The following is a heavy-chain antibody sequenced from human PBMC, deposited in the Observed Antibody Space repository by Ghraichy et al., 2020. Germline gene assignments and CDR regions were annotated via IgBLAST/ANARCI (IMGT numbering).Heavy chain of an antibody. CDR2: IDESGGRT. J-gene: IGHJ4*02. CDR3: AKDSGWAHLY. V-gene: IGHV3-23*01. CDR1: GLTFSNSG. D-gene: IGHD6-19*01. Sequence: GGSLRLSCAVSGLTFSNSGMSWVRQAPGKGLEWVSGIDESGGRTYYTDSVTGRFTISRDSSKNTLHLQMNNLRADDTAVYYCAKDSGWAHLYWGQGTLVTVSS.